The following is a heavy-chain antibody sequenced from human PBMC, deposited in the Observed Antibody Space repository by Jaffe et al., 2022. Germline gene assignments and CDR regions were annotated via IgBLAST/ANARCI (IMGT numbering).Heavy chain of an antibody. D-gene: IGHD6-19*01. V-gene: IGHV3-64*02. CDR3: ARSLFPRIAVAGYDAFDI. Sequence: EVQLVESGEGLVQPGGSLRLSCAASGFTFSSYAMHWVRQAPGKGLEYVSAISSNGGSTYYADSVKGRFTISRDNSKNTLYLQMGSLRAEDMAVYYCARSLFPRIAVAGYDAFDIWGQGTMVTVSS. CDR2: ISSNGGST. CDR1: GFTFSSYA. J-gene: IGHJ3*02.